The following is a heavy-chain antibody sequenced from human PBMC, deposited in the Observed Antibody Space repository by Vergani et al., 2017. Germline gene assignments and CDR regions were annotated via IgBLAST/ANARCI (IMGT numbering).Heavy chain of an antibody. J-gene: IGHJ4*02. CDR2: ISYDGSNK. D-gene: IGHD2-2*02. Sequence: QVQLVESGGGVVQPGRSLRLSCAASGFTFCSYAMHWVRQAPGKGLEWVAVISYDGSNKYYADSVKGRFTISRDNSKNTLYLQMNSLRAEDTAVYYCARGLLVVPAAIGCWGQGTLVTVSS. CDR1: GFTFCSYA. V-gene: IGHV3-30*04. CDR3: ARGLLVVPAAIGC.